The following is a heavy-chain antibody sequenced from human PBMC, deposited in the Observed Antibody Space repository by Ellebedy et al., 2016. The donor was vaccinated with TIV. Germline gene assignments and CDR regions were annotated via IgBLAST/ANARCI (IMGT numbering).Heavy chain of an antibody. CDR1: GFTFRSYA. V-gene: IGHV3-23*01. CDR3: AKSSRGVYGDIDY. Sequence: GESLKISCAASGFTFRSYAMSWVRQAPGKGLEWVSGISASGLTTRGRFTISRDNSNNTLYLQMNSLRAEDTAVYYCAKSSRGVYGDIDYWGQGTLVTVSS. CDR2: ISASGLTT. D-gene: IGHD4-17*01. J-gene: IGHJ4*02.